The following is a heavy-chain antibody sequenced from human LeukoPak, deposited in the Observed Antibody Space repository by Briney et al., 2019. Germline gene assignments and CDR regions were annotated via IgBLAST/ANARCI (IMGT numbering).Heavy chain of an antibody. Sequence: PSETLSLTCTVSGGSISSSRYHWGWIRQPPGKGLEWIGSIYYSGTTFYNPSPKSRVTISVDTSKNQFSLKVSSVTAADTAVYYCATTYSYTSGGYDYWGQGTLVTVSS. CDR2: IYYSGTT. J-gene: IGHJ4*02. D-gene: IGHD5-18*01. CDR1: GGSISSSRYH. CDR3: ATTYSYTSGGYDY. V-gene: IGHV4-39*01.